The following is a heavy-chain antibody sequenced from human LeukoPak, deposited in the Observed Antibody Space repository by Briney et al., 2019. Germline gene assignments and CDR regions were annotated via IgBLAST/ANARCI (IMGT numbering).Heavy chain of an antibody. J-gene: IGHJ6*02. CDR3: VKDRGYDSSRYYYGMDV. Sequence: GGSLRLSCSASGFSFSSFAMHWVRQAPGKGLEYVSAISTNGGSTYYADSVKGRFSISRDNSKNTLYLQMSTLRTEDTAVYYCVKDRGYDSSRYYYGMDVWGQGTTVTVSS. CDR1: GFSFSSFA. CDR2: ISTNGGST. D-gene: IGHD3-22*01. V-gene: IGHV3-64D*09.